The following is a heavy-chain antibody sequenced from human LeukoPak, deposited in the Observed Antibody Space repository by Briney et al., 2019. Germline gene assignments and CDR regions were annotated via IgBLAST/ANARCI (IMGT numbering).Heavy chain of an antibody. CDR2: IDPSDSYT. V-gene: IGHV5-10-1*01. CDR1: GYSFTSYW. Sequence: GESLRISCKGSGYSFTSYWISWVRQMPGKGLEWMGRIDPSDSYTNYSPSFQGHVTISADKSIGTAYLQWSSLKASDTAMYYCARSGYCSGGSCYTSRDYYYYYGMDVWGKGTTVTVSS. J-gene: IGHJ6*04. CDR3: ARSGYCSGGSCYTSRDYYYYYGMDV. D-gene: IGHD2-15*01.